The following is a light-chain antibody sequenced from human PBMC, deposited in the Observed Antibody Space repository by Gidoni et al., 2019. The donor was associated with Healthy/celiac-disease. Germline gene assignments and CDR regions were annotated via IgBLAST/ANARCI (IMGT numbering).Light chain of an antibody. J-gene: IGLJ7*01. V-gene: IGLV1-44*01. CDR2: SNN. CDR1: SSNIGSNT. CDR3: AAWDDSLNGHAV. Sequence: QSVLTQPPSASGTPGQRVTISCSGSSSNIGSNTVNWYQQLPGTAPKLRIYSNNQRPPGVPDRFSGSKSGTSASLAISGLQSEDEADYYCAAWDDSLNGHAVFGGGTQLTVL.